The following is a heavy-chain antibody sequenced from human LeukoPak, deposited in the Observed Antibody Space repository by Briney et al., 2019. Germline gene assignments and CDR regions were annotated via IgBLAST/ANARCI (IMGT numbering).Heavy chain of an antibody. D-gene: IGHD3-10*01. CDR3: ARDRTERVWFGEPHPPIFDY. Sequence: PSETLSLTCTVSGGSISSSSYYWGWIRQPPGKGLEWIGNIYYSGTTFYSPSLKSRVTISLDTSLDQFSLKLSSVTAADTAVYYCARDRTERVWFGEPHPPIFDYWGQGTLVTVSS. CDR1: GGSISSSSYY. CDR2: IYYSGTT. J-gene: IGHJ4*02. V-gene: IGHV4-39*07.